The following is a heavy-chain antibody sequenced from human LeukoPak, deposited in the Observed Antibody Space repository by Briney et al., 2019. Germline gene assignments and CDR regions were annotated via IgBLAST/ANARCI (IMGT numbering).Heavy chain of an antibody. CDR2: INGDGSST. J-gene: IGHJ4*02. D-gene: IGHD5-24*01. CDR1: GFTFSSYW. V-gene: IGHV3-74*03. CDR3: ARGRRDGYNY. Sequence: GGSLRLSCAASGFTFSSYWMHWVRQAPGKGLVWVARINGDGSSTTYGDSVQGRVTISRDNAKNTLYLQMNSLRAEDTAVYYCARGRRDGYNYWGQGTLVTVSS.